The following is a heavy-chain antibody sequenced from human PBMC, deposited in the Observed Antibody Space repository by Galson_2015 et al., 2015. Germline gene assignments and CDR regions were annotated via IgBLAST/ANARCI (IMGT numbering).Heavy chain of an antibody. CDR1: GFTFSSYA. D-gene: IGHD1-14*01. CDR2: ISYDGSNK. J-gene: IGHJ3*02. Sequence: SLRLSCAASGFTFSSYAMHWVRQAPGKGLEWVAVISYDGSNKYYADSVKGRFTISRDNSKNTLYLQMNSLRAEDTAVYYCARGPPDDLGAFDIWGQGTMVTVSS. V-gene: IGHV3-30*01. CDR3: ARGPPDDLGAFDI.